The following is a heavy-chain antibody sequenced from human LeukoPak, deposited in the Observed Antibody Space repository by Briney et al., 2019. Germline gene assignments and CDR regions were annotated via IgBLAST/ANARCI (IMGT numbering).Heavy chain of an antibody. J-gene: IGHJ6*03. CDR2: IVPVIGIT. CDR3: ARGKLGYYYYHMDA. V-gene: IGHV1-69*02. D-gene: IGHD3-3*02. CDR1: GGTFSSYT. Sequence: SVKVSCKASGGTFSSYTISWVRQAPGQGLEWMGRIVPVIGITNYAQKFQGRVTITADKSTSTAYMELSSLRSEDTAVYYCARGKLGYYYYHMDAWGKGTTVTVSS.